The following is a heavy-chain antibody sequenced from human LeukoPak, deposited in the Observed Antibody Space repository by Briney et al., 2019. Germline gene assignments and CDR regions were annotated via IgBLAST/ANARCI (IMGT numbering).Heavy chain of an antibody. J-gene: IGHJ4*02. CDR3: AKKGSVADHHPFDY. CDR2: ISGSGGST. CDR1: GFPFSIYG. D-gene: IGHD6-19*01. V-gene: IGHV3-23*01. Sequence: GGSLRLSCAGSGFPFSIYGMNWVRQAPGKGLEWVSAISGSGGSTYYADSVKGRFTISRDNSKNALYLQMNSLRAEDTAVYYCAKKGSVADHHPFDYWGQGTLVTVSS.